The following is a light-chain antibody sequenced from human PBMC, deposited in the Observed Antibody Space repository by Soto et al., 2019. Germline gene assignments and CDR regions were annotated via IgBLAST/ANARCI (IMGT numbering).Light chain of an antibody. CDR1: NIGSKS. Sequence: SYELTQPPSVSVAPGQTARITCGGTNIGSKSVHWYQQKPGQAPVLVVYDDSDRPSGIPERFSGSNSGNTATLTISRVEAGDEADYYCQVWDSSSDIGVFGGGTKLTVL. CDR3: QVWDSSSDIGV. V-gene: IGLV3-21*02. J-gene: IGLJ2*01. CDR2: DDS.